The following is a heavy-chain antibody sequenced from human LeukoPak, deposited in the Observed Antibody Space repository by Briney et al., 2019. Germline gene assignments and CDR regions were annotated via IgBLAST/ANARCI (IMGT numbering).Heavy chain of an antibody. D-gene: IGHD6-13*01. CDR2: ISGSGDST. CDR1: GFTFRSYG. V-gene: IGHV3-23*01. Sequence: GGSLRLSCAASGFTFRSYGMSWVRQAPGKGLEWVSGISGSGDSTYYADSVRGRFTISRDNSKNKVYLQMNSLRAEDTAVYYCVKDRVVAAAFGCSQYWGQGTLVTVSS. J-gene: IGHJ1*01. CDR3: VKDRVVAAAFGCSQY.